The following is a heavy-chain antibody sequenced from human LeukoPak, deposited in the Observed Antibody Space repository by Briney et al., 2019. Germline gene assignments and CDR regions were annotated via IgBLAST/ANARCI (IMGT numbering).Heavy chain of an antibody. CDR3: ARQPRAITARPGYAFDI. J-gene: IGHJ3*02. V-gene: IGHV4-34*01. D-gene: IGHD6-6*01. CDR1: GGSFSGYY. Sequence: SETLSLTCAVYGGSFSGYYWSWIRQPPGKGLEWIGEINHSGSTNYNPSLKSRVTISVDTPKNQFSLKLSSVTAADTAVYYCARQPRAITARPGYAFDIWGQGTLVTVSS. CDR2: INHSGST.